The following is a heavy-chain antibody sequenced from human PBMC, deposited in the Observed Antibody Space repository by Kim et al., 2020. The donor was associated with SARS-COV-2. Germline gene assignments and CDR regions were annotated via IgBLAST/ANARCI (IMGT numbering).Heavy chain of an antibody. CDR3: ARMGHSSGWSHTIYYYYYGMDV. J-gene: IGHJ6*02. D-gene: IGHD6-19*01. CDR2: ISYDGSNK. Sequence: GGSLRLSCAASGFTFSSYGMHWVRQAPGKGLEWVAVISYDGSNKYYADSVKGRFTISRDNSKNTLYLQMNSLRAEDTAVYYCARMGHSSGWSHTIYYYYYGMDVWGQGTTVTVSS. CDR1: GFTFSSYG. V-gene: IGHV3-33*05.